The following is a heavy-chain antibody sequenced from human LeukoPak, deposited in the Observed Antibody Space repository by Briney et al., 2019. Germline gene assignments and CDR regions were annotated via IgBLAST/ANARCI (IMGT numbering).Heavy chain of an antibody. J-gene: IGHJ6*02. V-gene: IGHV4-31*03. CDR1: GGSISSGGYY. CDR3: ARDPGSGTKELPYYYYGMDV. D-gene: IGHD3-10*01. Sequence: RPSQTLSLTCTVSGGSISSGGYYWSWIRQHPGKGLEWIGYIYYSGSTYYNPSLKGRVTISVDTSKNQFSLKLSSVTAADTAVYYCARDPGSGTKELPYYYYGMDVWGQGTTVTVSS. CDR2: IYYSGST.